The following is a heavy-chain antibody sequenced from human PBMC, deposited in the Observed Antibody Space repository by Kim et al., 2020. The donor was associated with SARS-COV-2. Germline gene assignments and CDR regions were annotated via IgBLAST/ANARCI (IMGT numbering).Heavy chain of an antibody. J-gene: IGHJ4*02. V-gene: IGHV1-24*01. CDR1: GYTLTELS. CDR3: ATVLRFFPGFDY. D-gene: IGHD3-3*01. CDR2: FDPEDGET. Sequence: ASVKVSCKVSGYTLTELSMHWVRQAPGKGLEWMGGFDPEDGETIYAQKFQGRVTMTEDTSTDTAYMELSSLRSEDTAVYYCATVLRFFPGFDYWGQGTLVTVSS.